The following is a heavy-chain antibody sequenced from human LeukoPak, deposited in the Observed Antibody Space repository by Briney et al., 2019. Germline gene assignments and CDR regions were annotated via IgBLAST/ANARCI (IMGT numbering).Heavy chain of an antibody. Sequence: SETLSLTCSVSGASIRSYYWSWIRQPPGKGLEWIGYIYYSGSTNYNPSLESRVTISVDTSKNQFSLKLSCVTAADTAVYYCARATTAYCTGGICPNFDYWGQGTLVTVSS. CDR1: GASIRSYY. J-gene: IGHJ4*02. CDR3: ARATTAYCTGGICPNFDY. CDR2: IYYSGST. D-gene: IGHD2-8*02. V-gene: IGHV4-59*01.